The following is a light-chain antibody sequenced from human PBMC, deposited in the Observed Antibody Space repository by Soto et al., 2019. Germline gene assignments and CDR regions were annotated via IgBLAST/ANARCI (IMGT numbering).Light chain of an antibody. CDR1: QSLSSY. J-gene: IGKJ1*01. V-gene: IGKV1-39*01. CDR3: QQSYSTPQT. CDR2: AAS. Sequence: DIQMTQSPSSLSASVGDRVTITCRASQSLSSYLNWYQQKPRKAPKLLIYAASSLQSGVPSRFSGSGSGTDFTLTISSLQPEDFATYYCQQSYSTPQTFGQGTKVEIK.